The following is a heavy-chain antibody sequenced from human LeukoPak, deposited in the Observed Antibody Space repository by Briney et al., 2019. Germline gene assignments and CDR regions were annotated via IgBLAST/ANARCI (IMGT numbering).Heavy chain of an antibody. CDR3: ARTAGRNYYYYGMDV. V-gene: IGHV1-2*02. J-gene: IGHJ6*02. Sequence: ASVKVSCKASGYTFTGYYMHWVRQAPGQGLEWMGWINPNSGGTNYAQKFQGRVTMTRDTSISTAYMELSRLRSDDTAVYYCARTAGRNYYYYGMDVWGQGTTVTVSS. D-gene: IGHD6-13*01. CDR1: GYTFTGYY. CDR2: INPNSGGT.